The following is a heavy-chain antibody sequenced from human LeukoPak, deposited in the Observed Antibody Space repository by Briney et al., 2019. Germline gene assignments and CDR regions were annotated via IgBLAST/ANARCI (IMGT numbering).Heavy chain of an antibody. J-gene: IGHJ4*02. CDR3: ARSFGAAADFDY. CDR1: GFTFSSYA. CDR2: ISYDGSNK. D-gene: IGHD6-13*01. V-gene: IGHV3-30*07. Sequence: GRSLRLSCAASGFTFSSYAMHWVRQAPGKGLEWVAVISYDGSNKYYADSVKGRFTISRDNSKNTLYLQMNSLRAEDTAVYYCARSFGAAADFDYWGQRTLVTVSS.